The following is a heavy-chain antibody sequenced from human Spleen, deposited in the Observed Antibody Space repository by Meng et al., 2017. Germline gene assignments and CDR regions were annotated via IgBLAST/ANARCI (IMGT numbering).Heavy chain of an antibody. CDR3: ARDSNDANYYYGMDV. V-gene: IGHV4-61*01. CDR2: IYYSGST. J-gene: IGHJ6*02. Sequence: SETLSLTCTVSGGSVSSGSYYWSWIRQPPGKGLEWIGYIYYSGSTNYNPSLKSRVTISVDTSKNQFSLKLSSVTAADTAVYYCARDSNDANYYYGMDVWGQGTTVTVSS. CDR1: GGSVSSGSYY.